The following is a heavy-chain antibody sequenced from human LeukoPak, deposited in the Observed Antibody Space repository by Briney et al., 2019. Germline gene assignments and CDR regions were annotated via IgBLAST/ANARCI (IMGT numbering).Heavy chain of an antibody. D-gene: IGHD5-18*01. CDR3: AKGEEAAMAPDY. CDR1: GFTFSSYA. V-gene: IGHV3-23*01. J-gene: IGHJ4*02. CDR2: ISGSGDST. Sequence: GGSLRLSCAAYGFTFSSYAMSWVRQAPGEGLDWVSSISGSGDSTYYADSVKGRFTISRDNSKNTLYLQMNSLRAEDTAVYYCAKGEEAAMAPDYWGQGALVTVSS.